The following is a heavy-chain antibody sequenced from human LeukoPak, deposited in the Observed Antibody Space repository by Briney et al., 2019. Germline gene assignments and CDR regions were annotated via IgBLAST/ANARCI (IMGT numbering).Heavy chain of an antibody. CDR3: ARDQSLGGDHFDY. D-gene: IGHD2-21*02. V-gene: IGHV3-11*01. CDR2: ISSSGSTI. J-gene: IGHJ4*02. Sequence: GALRLSCAASGFPFSDYYMSWIRQAPGKGLEWVSYISSSGSTIYYAASVKGRFTISRDNAKNSLYLQMNSLRSDDTAVYYCARDQSLGGDHFDYWGQGTLVTVSS. CDR1: GFPFSDYY.